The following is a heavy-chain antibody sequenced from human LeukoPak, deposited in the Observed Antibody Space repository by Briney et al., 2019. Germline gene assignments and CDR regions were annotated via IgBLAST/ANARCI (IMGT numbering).Heavy chain of an antibody. D-gene: IGHD6-13*01. CDR3: ASVRYSSSRDAFDM. Sequence: PSETLSLTCTVSGGSISSSSYYWGWIRQPPGKGLEWIGSIYYSGSTYYNPSLKSRVTISVDTSKNQFSLKLSSVTAADTAVYYCASVRYSSSRDAFDMWGQGTTVTVSS. V-gene: IGHV4-39*07. CDR2: IYYSGST. J-gene: IGHJ3*02. CDR1: GGSISSSSYY.